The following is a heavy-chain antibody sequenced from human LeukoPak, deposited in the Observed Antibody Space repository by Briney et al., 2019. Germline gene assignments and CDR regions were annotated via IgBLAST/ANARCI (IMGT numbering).Heavy chain of an antibody. CDR3: ARGRPLYNWFDP. V-gene: IGHV1-8*01. Sequence: ASVKVSCKASGYTFTSYDISWVRQATGQGLEWMGWMNPNSGNTGYAQKFQGRVTMTRNTSISTAYMELSSLRSEDTAVYYCARGRPLYNWFDPWGQGTLVTVSS. CDR1: GYTFTSYD. CDR2: MNPNSGNT. J-gene: IGHJ5*02.